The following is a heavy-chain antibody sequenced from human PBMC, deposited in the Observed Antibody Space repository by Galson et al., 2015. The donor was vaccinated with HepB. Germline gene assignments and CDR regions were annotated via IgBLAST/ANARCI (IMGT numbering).Heavy chain of an antibody. J-gene: IGHJ4*02. Sequence: LRLSCAASGLTFTNYALSWVRQAPGKGLEWVSGIYPDGHITYYADSVKGRFTISRDDSKNTVYLQMNSVRVEDTAVYFCAKDFCRADNCDPFDYWGQGTLVTVSS. D-gene: IGHD2-15*01. V-gene: IGHV3-23*01. CDR2: IYPDGHIT. CDR3: AKDFCRADNCDPFDY. CDR1: GLTFTNYA.